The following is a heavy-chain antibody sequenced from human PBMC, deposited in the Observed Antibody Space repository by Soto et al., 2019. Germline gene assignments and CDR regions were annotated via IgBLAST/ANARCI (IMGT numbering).Heavy chain of an antibody. J-gene: IGHJ4*02. V-gene: IGHV3-33*01. D-gene: IGHD6-19*01. CDR2: IWYDGSNK. CDR3: ARATEAVADFTY. Sequence: PGGSLRLSCAASGFTFSSYGMHWVRQAPGKGLEWVAVIWYDGSNKYYADSVKGRFTISRDNSKNTLYLQMNSLRAEDTAVYYCARATEAVADFTYWGQGTLVTVSS. CDR1: GFTFSSYG.